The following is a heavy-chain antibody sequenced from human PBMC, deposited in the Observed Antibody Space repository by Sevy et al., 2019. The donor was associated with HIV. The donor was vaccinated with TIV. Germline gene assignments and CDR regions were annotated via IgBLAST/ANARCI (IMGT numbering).Heavy chain of an antibody. V-gene: IGHV3-7*03. D-gene: IGHD2-2*01. CDR1: GFTFSNYW. Sequence: GGSLRLSCAGSGFTFSNYWMSWVRQAPGKGLEWVANIKRDGSEKYYVASVKGRFTISRDNAKTSLYLQMNSLRVEDTAVYYCARNCSSASCLWGMDVWGQWTMVTVSS. J-gene: IGHJ6*02. CDR2: IKRDGSEK. CDR3: ARNCSSASCLWGMDV.